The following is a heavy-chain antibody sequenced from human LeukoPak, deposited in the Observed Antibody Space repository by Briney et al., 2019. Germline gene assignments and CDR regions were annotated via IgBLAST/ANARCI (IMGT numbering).Heavy chain of an antibody. J-gene: IGHJ6*02. CDR2: ISGSGGST. V-gene: IGHV3-23*01. CDR3: AKHILTAYGMDV. CDR1: RFTFSSYA. D-gene: IGHD3-9*01. Sequence: GGSLRLSCAASRFTFSSYAMTWVRQAPGKGLEWVSAISGSGGSTHYADSVKGWFTISRDNSKSTLYLQMNSLRAEDTAVYYCAKHILTAYGMDVWGQGTTVTVSS.